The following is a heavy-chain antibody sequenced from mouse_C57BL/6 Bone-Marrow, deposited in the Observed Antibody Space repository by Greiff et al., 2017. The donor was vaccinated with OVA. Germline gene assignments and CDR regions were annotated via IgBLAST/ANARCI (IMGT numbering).Heavy chain of an antibody. Sequence: QVQLKESGAELVKPGASVKMSCKASGYTFTTYPIEWMKQNHGKSLEWIGNFHPYNDATKYNEKFKGKATLTVEKSSSTVYLELSRLTSEDSAVYYCARPGDYDGDWFAYWGQGTLVTVSA. CDR2: FHPYNDAT. CDR3: ARPGDYDGDWFAY. V-gene: IGHV1-47*01. J-gene: IGHJ3*01. D-gene: IGHD2-4*01. CDR1: GYTFTTYP.